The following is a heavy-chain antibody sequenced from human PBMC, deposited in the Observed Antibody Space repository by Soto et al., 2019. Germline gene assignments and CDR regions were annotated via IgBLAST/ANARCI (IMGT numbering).Heavy chain of an antibody. CDR3: ARVLRYDSSGYSRIGVFDY. J-gene: IGHJ4*02. CDR1: GGSISSSSYY. CDR2: IYYSGST. V-gene: IGHV4-39*01. Sequence: SETLSLTCTVSGGSISSSSYYWGWIRQPPGKGLEWIGSIYYSGSTYYNPSLKSRVTISVDTSKNQFSLKLSSVTAADTAVYYCARVLRYDSSGYSRIGVFDYWGQGTLVTVSS. D-gene: IGHD3-22*01.